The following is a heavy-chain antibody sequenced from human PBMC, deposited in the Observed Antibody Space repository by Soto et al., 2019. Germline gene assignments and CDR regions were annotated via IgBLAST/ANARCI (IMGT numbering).Heavy chain of an antibody. J-gene: IGHJ4*02. D-gene: IGHD2-8*02. CDR1: GFTFSTYG. CDR2: ISYDGRNK. CDR3: AKDESRYCTDTNRHPFDY. Sequence: PGGSLRLSCAASGFTFSTYGMHWVRQAPGKGLEWVAGISYDGRNKYLGDSVKGRFTISRDNSMDILYLQMNSLRAEDTAVYYCAKDESRYCTDTNRHPFDYWGQGTLVTVSS. V-gene: IGHV3-30*18.